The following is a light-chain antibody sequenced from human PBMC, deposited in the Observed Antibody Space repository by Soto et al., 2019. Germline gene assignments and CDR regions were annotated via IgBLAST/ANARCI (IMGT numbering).Light chain of an antibody. Sequence: QLVLTQPPSASGTPGQRVTISCSGSSSNIGSNTVNWYQQLPGTAPKLLIYSNNQRPSGVPDRFSGSKSGTSASLAISGLQSEDEADYYCAAWDDSLNGVVFGGGTKVPVL. CDR2: SNN. CDR3: AAWDDSLNGVV. V-gene: IGLV1-44*01. J-gene: IGLJ2*01. CDR1: SSNIGSNT.